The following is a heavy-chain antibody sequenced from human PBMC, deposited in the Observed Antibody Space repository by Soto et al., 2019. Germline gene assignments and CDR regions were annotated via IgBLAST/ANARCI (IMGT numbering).Heavy chain of an antibody. CDR1: GFTFSTYV. V-gene: IGHV3-30*18. CDR3: AKAQHCSTNSCYFYYYGMDV. J-gene: IGHJ6*02. CDR2: ISYDGSKK. D-gene: IGHD2-2*01. Sequence: QVQLVESGGGVVQTGRSLRLSCAASGFTFSTYVMHWVRQAPGKGLEWVAAISYDGSKKFYADSVKGRLTITRDNSKNTMNLQMNSLRGEDTAVYYCAKAQHCSTNSCYFYYYGMDVWGQGTTVAVSS.